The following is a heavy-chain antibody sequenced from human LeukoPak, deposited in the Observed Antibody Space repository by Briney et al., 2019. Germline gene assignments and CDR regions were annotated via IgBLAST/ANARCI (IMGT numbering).Heavy chain of an antibody. V-gene: IGHV1-69*05. CDR1: GGTFSSYA. Sequence: VASVKVSCKASGGTFSSYAISWVRQAPGQGLEWMGGIIPIFGTANYAQKFQGRDTITTDESTSTAYMELSSLRSEDTAVYYCARGHGSSSTSCYQFDYWGQGTLVTVSS. J-gene: IGHJ4*02. D-gene: IGHD2-2*01. CDR3: ARGHGSSSTSCYQFDY. CDR2: IIPIFGTA.